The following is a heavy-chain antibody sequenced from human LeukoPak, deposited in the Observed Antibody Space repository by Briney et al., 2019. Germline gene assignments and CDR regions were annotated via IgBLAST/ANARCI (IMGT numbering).Heavy chain of an antibody. J-gene: IGHJ6*02. D-gene: IGHD3-9*01. Sequence: ASVKVSCKASGYTFTGYYMHWMRQAPGQGLEWMGWINPNSGVTNYAQKFQGRVTMTRDTSISTAYMEVSRLRYDDTAVYYCAREPYDTAAEPVDHGMDVWGQGTTVTVSS. CDR3: AREPYDTAAEPVDHGMDV. V-gene: IGHV1-2*02. CDR1: GYTFTGYY. CDR2: INPNSGVT.